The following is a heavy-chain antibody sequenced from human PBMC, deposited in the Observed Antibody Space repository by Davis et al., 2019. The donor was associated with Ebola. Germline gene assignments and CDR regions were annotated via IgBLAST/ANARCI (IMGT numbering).Heavy chain of an antibody. V-gene: IGHV4-59*01. CDR2: MFYNGDT. CDR3: ASWRWAVYYFDY. D-gene: IGHD3-3*01. CDR1: GGSINNYF. Sequence: SETLSLTCTVSGGSINNYFWSWIRQPPGKGLEWVGCMFYNGDTKYNPALESRVTISVDTTKNQFSLQLTSVTAADTAVYYCASWRWAVYYFDYWGPGAPVTVSS. J-gene: IGHJ4*02.